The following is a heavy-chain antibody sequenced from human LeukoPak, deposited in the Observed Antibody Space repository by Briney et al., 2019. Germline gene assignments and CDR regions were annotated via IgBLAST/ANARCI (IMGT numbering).Heavy chain of an antibody. CDR2: IIGSSGST. J-gene: IGHJ3*02. D-gene: IGHD3-3*01. Sequence: PGGSLRLSCAASGFSLSSYAMSCVRQHPGKGREWLLAIIGSSGSTYYAASVKRRFTISRDNSTHTQYLQINSLRAEDAAVYYRARTGTKPAPWSAYRLHAAFDIWGQGTMVTLSS. V-gene: IGHV3-23*01. CDR3: ARTGTKPAPWSAYRLHAAFDI. CDR1: GFSLSSYA.